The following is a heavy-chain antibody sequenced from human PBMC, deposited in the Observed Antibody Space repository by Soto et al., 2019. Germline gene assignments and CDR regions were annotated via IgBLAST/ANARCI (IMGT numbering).Heavy chain of an antibody. V-gene: IGHV3-66*01. D-gene: IGHD2-21*02. CDR1: GFTVSSSY. CDR2: IYSGGST. J-gene: IGHJ2*01. Sequence: EVQLVESGGGLVQPGGSLGLSCAASGFTVSSSYMSWVRQAPGKGLEWVSVIYSGGSTYYADSVKGRFTISRDNSKNTLYVQINSLSVEDTAIYYCAGGSIVVVTAIVADWYFDLWGRGTLVTVSS. CDR3: AGGSIVVVTAIVADWYFDL.